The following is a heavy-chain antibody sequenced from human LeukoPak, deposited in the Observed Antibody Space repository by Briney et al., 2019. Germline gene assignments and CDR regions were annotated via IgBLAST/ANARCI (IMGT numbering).Heavy chain of an antibody. J-gene: IGHJ4*02. V-gene: IGHV1-69*13. CDR3: ARDLSGSYSGGYFDY. Sequence: SVKVSCKASGGTFSSYAISWVRQAPGQGLEWMGGITPIFGTANYAQKFQGRVTITADESTSTAYMELSSLRSEDTAVYYCARDLSGSYSGGYFDYWGQGTLVTVSS. D-gene: IGHD3-10*01. CDR2: ITPIFGTA. CDR1: GGTFSSYA.